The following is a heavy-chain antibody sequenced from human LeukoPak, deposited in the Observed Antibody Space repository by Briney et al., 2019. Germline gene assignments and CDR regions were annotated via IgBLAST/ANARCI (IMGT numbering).Heavy chain of an antibody. CDR2: IYHTGST. CDR3: ARKYSSSPGGFDP. D-gene: IGHD6-13*01. CDR1: GGSITSGGYY. J-gene: IGHJ5*02. V-gene: IGHV4-31*03. Sequence: SETLSLTCTVSGGSITSGGYYWTWIRQHPGKGLEWIGYIYHTGSTYYNPSLKSRVTISVDTSKNQLSLKLTSVTAADTAVYYCARKYSSSPGGFDPWGQGTLVTVSS.